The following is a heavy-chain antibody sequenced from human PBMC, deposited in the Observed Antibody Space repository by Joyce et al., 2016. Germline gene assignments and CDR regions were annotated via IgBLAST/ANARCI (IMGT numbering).Heavy chain of an antibody. J-gene: IGHJ4*02. CDR1: GGSISSYY. Sequence: QVQLQASGPGLVKPSETLSLSCTVSGGSISSYYWSWTGQPPGKGLEGIGYINHRGRTNYNPSLKSRVSISVDTSKTEFSLKMTSVTAADTAVYYCARGNDYDYWSGYEAHYFDYWGQGTLVTVSS. CDR3: ARGNDYDYWSGYEAHYFDY. V-gene: IGHV4-59*01. CDR2: INHRGRT. D-gene: IGHD3-3*01.